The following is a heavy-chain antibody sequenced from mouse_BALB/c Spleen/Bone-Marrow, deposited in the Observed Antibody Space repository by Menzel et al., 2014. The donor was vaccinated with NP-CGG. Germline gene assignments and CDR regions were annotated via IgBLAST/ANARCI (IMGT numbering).Heavy chain of an antibody. CDR2: IYPNNGGT. CDR1: GYTFTDYN. V-gene: IGHV1S29*02. J-gene: IGHJ4*01. Sequence: EVQLQQSGPELVKPGASVKISCKASGYTFTDYNMHWVKQSHGKSLEWIGYIYPNNGGTGYNQKFKNKATLTEDNSSSTAHMELRSLTSEDSAVYYCARGIITLYYYTMDYWGQGTSVTVSS. D-gene: IGHD1-2*01. CDR3: ARGIITLYYYTMDY.